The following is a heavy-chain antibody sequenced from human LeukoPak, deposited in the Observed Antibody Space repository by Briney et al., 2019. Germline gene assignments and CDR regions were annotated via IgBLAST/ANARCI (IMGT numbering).Heavy chain of an antibody. Sequence: PGGSLRLSCAATGFSFKDFGMHWVRQAPGKGLEWVSGINWEGGGTEYADSVKGRFTISRDNAKNSLYLQMSSLRPEDTALYYCAKHLRATTTYLFFGLDVWGQGTTVTVSS. D-gene: IGHD1-26*01. CDR2: INWEGGGT. CDR1: GFSFKDFG. CDR3: AKHLRATTTYLFFGLDV. J-gene: IGHJ6*02. V-gene: IGHV3-20*04.